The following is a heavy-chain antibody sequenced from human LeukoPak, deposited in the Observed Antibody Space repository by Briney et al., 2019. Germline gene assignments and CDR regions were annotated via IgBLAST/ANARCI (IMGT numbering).Heavy chain of an antibody. CDR1: GFTFSSYW. D-gene: IGHD6-19*01. CDR2: IKQDGSEE. Sequence: GGSLRLSCAASGFTFSSYWMNWVRQAPGKGLEWVANIKQDGSEEDYMDSVKGRFTISRDNAKNSLHLQMNSLRAEDTAFYHCARKCSPRGCRSFDLWGRGNLVPVSS. J-gene: IGHJ2*01. CDR3: ARKCSPRGCRSFDL. V-gene: IGHV3-7*01.